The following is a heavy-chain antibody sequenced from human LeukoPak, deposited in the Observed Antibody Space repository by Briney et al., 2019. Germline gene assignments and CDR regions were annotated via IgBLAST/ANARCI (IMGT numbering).Heavy chain of an antibody. CDR1: GYTFTSYY. V-gene: IGHV1-46*01. CDR2: INPSGGST. CDR3: ARAISGFMVRGVTPRVRSMDV. Sequence: GASVKVSCKASGYTFTSYYMHWVRQAPGQGLEWMGIINPSGGSTSYAQKFQGRVTMTRDTSTSTVYMELSSLRSEDTAVYYCARAISGFMVRGVTPRVRSMDVWGQGTTVTVSS. D-gene: IGHD3-10*01. J-gene: IGHJ6*02.